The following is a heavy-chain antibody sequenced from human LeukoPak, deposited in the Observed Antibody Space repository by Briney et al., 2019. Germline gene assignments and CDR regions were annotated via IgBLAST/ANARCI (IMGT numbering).Heavy chain of an antibody. Sequence: ASVKVSCKVSGYTLTELSMRWVRQAPGKGLEWMGGFDPEDGETIYAQKFQGRVTMTEDTSTDTAYMELSSLRSEDTAVYSCATAPLAVAGSMDVWGQGTTVTVSS. CDR1: GYTLTELS. J-gene: IGHJ6*02. V-gene: IGHV1-24*01. CDR2: FDPEDGET. D-gene: IGHD6-19*01. CDR3: ATAPLAVAGSMDV.